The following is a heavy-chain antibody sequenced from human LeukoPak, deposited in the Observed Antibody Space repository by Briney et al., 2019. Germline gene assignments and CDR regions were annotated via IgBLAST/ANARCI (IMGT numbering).Heavy chain of an antibody. CDR2: IWYDGSNK. J-gene: IGHJ4*02. CDR1: GFTFSSYG. D-gene: IGHD2-15*01. V-gene: IGHV3-33*01. CDR3: ATDPEGYCSGGSCSDY. Sequence: GGSLRLSCAASGFTFSSYGMPWVRQAPGKGLEWVAVIWYDGSNKYYADSVKGRFTISRDNSKNTLYLQMNSLRAEDTAVYYCATDPEGYCSGGSCSDYWGQGTLVTVSS.